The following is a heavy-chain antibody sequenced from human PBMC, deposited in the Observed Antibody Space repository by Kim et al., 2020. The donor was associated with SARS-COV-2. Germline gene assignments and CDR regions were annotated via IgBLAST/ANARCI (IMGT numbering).Heavy chain of an antibody. V-gene: IGHV3-23*01. CDR2: ISGSGGST. Sequence: GGSLRLSCAASGFTFSSYAMSWVRQAPGKGLEWVSAISGSGGSTYYADSVKGRFTISRDNSKNTLYLQMNSLRAEDTAVYYCAKAPRQWLVRSHFDYWGQGTLVTVSS. D-gene: IGHD6-19*01. CDR1: GFTFSSYA. CDR3: AKAPRQWLVRSHFDY. J-gene: IGHJ4*02.